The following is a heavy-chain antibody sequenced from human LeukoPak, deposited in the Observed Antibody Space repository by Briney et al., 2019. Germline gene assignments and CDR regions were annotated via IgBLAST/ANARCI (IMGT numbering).Heavy chain of an antibody. CDR1: GFTVSSNY. V-gene: IGHV3-66*01. D-gene: IGHD3-9*01. Sequence: GGSLRLSCAASGFTVSSNYMSWVRQAPGKGLEWVSVIYSGGSTYYADSVKGRFTISRDNSKNTLYLQMNSLRAEDTAVYYCAKDRVTYYDILTEDYWGQGTLVTVSS. CDR3: AKDRVTYYDILTEDY. J-gene: IGHJ4*02. CDR2: IYSGGST.